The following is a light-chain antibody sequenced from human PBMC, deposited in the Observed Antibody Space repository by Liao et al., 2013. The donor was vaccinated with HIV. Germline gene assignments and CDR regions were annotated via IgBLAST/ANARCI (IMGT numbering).Light chain of an antibody. CDR3: QVWDSSSDHRV. CDR2: QDS. V-gene: IGLV3-1*01. CDR1: KLGDKY. J-gene: IGLJ3*02. Sequence: SYELTQPPSVSVSPGQTASITCSGDKLGDKYACWYQQKPGQSPVLVIYQDSKRPSGIPERFSGSNSGNTATLTISRVEVGDEADYYCQVWDSSSDHRVFGGGTKLTVL.